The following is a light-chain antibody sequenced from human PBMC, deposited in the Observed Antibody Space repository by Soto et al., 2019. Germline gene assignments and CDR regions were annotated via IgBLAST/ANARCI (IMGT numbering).Light chain of an antibody. J-gene: IGKJ5*01. V-gene: IGKV3-11*01. CDR2: DAF. CDR1: QSVSIH. Sequence: ETVMTQSPGTLSVSLGERATLSCRASQSVSIHLAWYQQKPGQAPRLLIYDAFIRATGIPARFSGSESGTDFTLTISSLEPEDFAVYYCQQRSNWPLTFGQVTRLESK. CDR3: QQRSNWPLT.